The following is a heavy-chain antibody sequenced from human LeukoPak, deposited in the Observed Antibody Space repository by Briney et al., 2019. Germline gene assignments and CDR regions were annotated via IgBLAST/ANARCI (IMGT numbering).Heavy chain of an antibody. CDR2: INPSGRT. CDR1: GGSFNGYY. D-gene: IGHD3-3*02. Sequence: SETLSLTCTVYGGSFNGYYWSWIRQPPGKGLEWIGEINPSGRTNYNPSLKSRVTISVDPSKNQFSPKLSSVTAADTAVYYCARTHFIISNYFDYWGQGTLVTVSS. V-gene: IGHV4-34*01. CDR3: ARTHFIISNYFDY. J-gene: IGHJ4*02.